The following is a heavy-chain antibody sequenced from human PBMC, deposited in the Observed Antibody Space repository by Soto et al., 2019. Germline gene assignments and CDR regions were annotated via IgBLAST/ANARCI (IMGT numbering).Heavy chain of an antibody. D-gene: IGHD3-16*02. V-gene: IGHV3-30-3*01. CDR3: ARDRSRPHVRIYFDY. Sequence: PGGSLRLSCAASGFTFSSYAMHWVRQAPGKGLEWVAVISYDGSNKYYADSVKGRFTISRDNSKNTLYLQMNSLRAEDTAVYYCARDRSRPHVRIYFDYWGQGTLVTVSS. CDR1: GFTFSSYA. CDR2: ISYDGSNK. J-gene: IGHJ4*02.